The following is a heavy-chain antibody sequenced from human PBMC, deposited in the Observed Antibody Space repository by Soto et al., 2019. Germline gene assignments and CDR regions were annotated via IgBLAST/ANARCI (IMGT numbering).Heavy chain of an antibody. CDR3: TRPAYLGYCSGGSCPGSSFDI. CDR2: IRSKAYGGTT. Sequence: GGSLRLSCTASGFTFGDYAMSWFRQAPGKGLEWVGFIRSKAYGGTTEYAASVKGRFTISRDDSKSIAYLQMNSLKTEDTAVYYCTRPAYLGYCSGGSCPGSSFDIWGQGTMVTVSS. V-gene: IGHV3-49*03. D-gene: IGHD2-15*01. J-gene: IGHJ3*02. CDR1: GFTFGDYA.